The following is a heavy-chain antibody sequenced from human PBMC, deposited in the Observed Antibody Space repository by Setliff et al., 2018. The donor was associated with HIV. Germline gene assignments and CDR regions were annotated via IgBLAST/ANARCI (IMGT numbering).Heavy chain of an antibody. CDR3: ARHDITLVRGLV. CDR2: INHSGST. J-gene: IGHJ6*02. CDR1: GGSFSAYY. D-gene: IGHD3-10*01. Sequence: PSETLSLTCAVYGGSFSAYYWTWIRQPPGKGLEWIGEINHSGSTYYNPSLRSRVTLSVDTSKNLFSLKVNSVTAADTAVYYCARHDITLVRGLVWGQGTTVTVSS. V-gene: IGHV4-34*01.